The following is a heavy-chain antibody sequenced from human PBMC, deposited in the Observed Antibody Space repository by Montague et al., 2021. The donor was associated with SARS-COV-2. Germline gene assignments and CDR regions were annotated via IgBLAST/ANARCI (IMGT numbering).Heavy chain of an antibody. V-gene: IGHV4-34*01. CDR3: ARGRPVQGSFRHFDSIPSGALDI. Sequence: SETLSLTCAVSRGSFSNYYWAWIRQSPGKGLERIGEINQGGAPNYTPSLKSRVTISLDTSKKQISLKLNSVTVADTAAFFCARGRPVQGSFRHFDSIPSGALDIWAQGSLVIVSS. CDR2: INQGGAP. D-gene: IGHD3-9*01. J-gene: IGHJ3*02. CDR1: RGSFSNYY.